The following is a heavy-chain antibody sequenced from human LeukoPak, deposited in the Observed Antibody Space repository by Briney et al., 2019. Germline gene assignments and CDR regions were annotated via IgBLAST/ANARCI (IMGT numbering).Heavy chain of an antibody. J-gene: IGHJ4*02. CDR3: AKERGIVGATYFDY. Sequence: GGSLRLSCAASGFTFSSYAMSWVRQAPGKGLEWVSAISGSGGSTHYADSVKGRFTISRDNSKNTLYLQMNSLRAKDTAVYYCAKERGIVGATYFDYWGQGTLVTVSS. D-gene: IGHD1-26*01. CDR2: ISGSGGST. V-gene: IGHV3-23*01. CDR1: GFTFSSYA.